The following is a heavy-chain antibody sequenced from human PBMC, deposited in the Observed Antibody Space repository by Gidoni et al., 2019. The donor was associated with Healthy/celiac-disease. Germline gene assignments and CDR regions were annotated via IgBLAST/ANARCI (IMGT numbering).Heavy chain of an antibody. D-gene: IGHD3-10*01. CDR3: AGERDRGVVINYYYYGMDV. CDR1: GFTFSDYY. CDR2: ISSSGSTI. Sequence: LSCAASGFTFSDYYMSWIRQAPGKGLEWVSYISSSGSTIYYADSVKGRFTISRDNAKNSLYLQMNSLRAEDTAVYYCAGERDRGVVINYYYYGMDVWGQGTTVTVSS. J-gene: IGHJ6*02. V-gene: IGHV3-11*01.